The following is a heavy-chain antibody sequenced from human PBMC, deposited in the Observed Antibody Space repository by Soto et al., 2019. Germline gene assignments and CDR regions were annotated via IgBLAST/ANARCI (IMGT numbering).Heavy chain of an antibody. J-gene: IGHJ4*02. V-gene: IGHV1-69*13. CDR3: AGGPTVTTSLY. CDR1: GGTFSSYA. D-gene: IGHD4-4*01. CDR2: IIPIFGTA. Sequence: SVKVSCKPSGGTFSSYAINWVRQAPGQRVQCMGAIIPIFGTANYAQKIQGRVTITPDEHQSTAYMELSSLRPEHTAVYYCAGGPTVTTSLYWGQGTLVTL.